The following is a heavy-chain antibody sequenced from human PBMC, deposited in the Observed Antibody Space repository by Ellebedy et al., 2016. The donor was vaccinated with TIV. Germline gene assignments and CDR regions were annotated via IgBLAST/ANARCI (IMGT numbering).Heavy chain of an antibody. CDR3: AKRSQWELLYMDY. V-gene: IGHV3-11*01. Sequence: GESLKISCAASGFTFSDYYMSWIRQAPGKGLEWVSYISSSGSTIYYADSVKGRFTISRDNAKNSLYLQMNSLRAEDTAVYYCAKRSQWELLYMDYWGQGTLVTVSS. CDR1: GFTFSDYY. CDR2: ISSSGSTI. J-gene: IGHJ4*02. D-gene: IGHD1-26*01.